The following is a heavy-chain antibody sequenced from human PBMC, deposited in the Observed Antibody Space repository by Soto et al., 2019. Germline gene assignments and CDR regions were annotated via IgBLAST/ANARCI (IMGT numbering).Heavy chain of an antibody. Sequence: GKGLEWIGYIYYSGSTYYNPSLKSRVTISVDTSKNQFSLKLSSVTAADTSVYYCARVHRGSYALHYWGPGLPVSVS. CDR2: IYYSGST. J-gene: IGHJ4*02. CDR3: ARVHRGSYALHY. V-gene: IGHV4-31*02. D-gene: IGHD1-26*01.